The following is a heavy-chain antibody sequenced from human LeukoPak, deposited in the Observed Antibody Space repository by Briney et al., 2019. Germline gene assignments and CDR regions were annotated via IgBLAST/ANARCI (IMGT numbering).Heavy chain of an antibody. V-gene: IGHV4-59*13. D-gene: IGHD3-16*01. CDR3: ARDFFAKSATFVAFDI. Sequence: PSETLSLTCTVSGGSIGSYYWNWIRQPPGKGLEWVGFIYDSGSPNYNPSLMSRVTISLDTSKNQFSLKLNSVTAADTAVYYCARDFFAKSATFVAFDIWGPGTMVTVSS. J-gene: IGHJ3*02. CDR2: IYDSGSP. CDR1: GGSIGSYY.